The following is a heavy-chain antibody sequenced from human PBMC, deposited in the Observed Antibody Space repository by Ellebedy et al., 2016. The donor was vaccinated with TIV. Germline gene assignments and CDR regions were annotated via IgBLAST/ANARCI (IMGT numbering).Heavy chain of an antibody. CDR2: INVDGTTI. CDR3: TRDLVGATSDF. J-gene: IGHJ4*02. D-gene: IGHD1-26*01. V-gene: IGHV3-74*01. Sequence: GESLKISCVASGFSFTTYWMHWVRQAPGKGLLWVSRINVDGTTINYADYVKGRFTISRDNAKNTVYLQMNSLRAEDSAVYHCTRDLVGATSDFWGQGALVTVST. CDR1: GFSFTTYW.